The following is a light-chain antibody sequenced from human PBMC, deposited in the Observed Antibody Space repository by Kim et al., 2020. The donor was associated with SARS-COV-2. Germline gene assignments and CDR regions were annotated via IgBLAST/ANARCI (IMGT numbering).Light chain of an antibody. Sequence: GQTTTLSVTGTSSDVSASNYVSWDQQHPGKVPDLMIYDVNNRPSGVSDRFSGSKSGNTASLTISGLQAEDEADYYCSSFTTSNTLVFGGGTQLTVL. CDR1: SSDVSASNY. CDR2: DVN. CDR3: SSFTTSNTLV. J-gene: IGLJ3*02. V-gene: IGLV2-14*03.